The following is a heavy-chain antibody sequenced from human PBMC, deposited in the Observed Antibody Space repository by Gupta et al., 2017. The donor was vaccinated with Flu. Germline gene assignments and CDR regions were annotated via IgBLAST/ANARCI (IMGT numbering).Heavy chain of an antibody. CDR3: AKESLSSSWALFDH. J-gene: IGHJ4*02. Sequence: DDYAMHWVRQAPGKGLEWVSSISWNSATIAYADSGEGRFTISRDNAKNSLHLEMNNLRAEDTALYFCAKESLSSSWALFDHWGQGTMVTLSS. D-gene: IGHD6-13*01. V-gene: IGHV3-9*01. CDR1: DDYA. CDR2: ISWNSATI.